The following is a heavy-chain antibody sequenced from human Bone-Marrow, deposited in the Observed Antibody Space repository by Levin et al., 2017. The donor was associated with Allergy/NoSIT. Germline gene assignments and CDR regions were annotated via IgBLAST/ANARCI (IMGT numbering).Heavy chain of an antibody. V-gene: IGHV3-48*03. Sequence: LSLTCVASGFTFRSFELNWVRQAPGKGLEWVSYIYRSSSITYYAASVKGRFTISRDNAKNSLYLQINDLRAEDTAVYYCALTPCSQYCSSWYLKDYWGQGTLVTVSS. CDR2: IYRSSSIT. J-gene: IGHJ4*02. CDR1: GFTFRSFE. D-gene: IGHD6-13*01. CDR3: ALTPCSQYCSSWYLKDY.